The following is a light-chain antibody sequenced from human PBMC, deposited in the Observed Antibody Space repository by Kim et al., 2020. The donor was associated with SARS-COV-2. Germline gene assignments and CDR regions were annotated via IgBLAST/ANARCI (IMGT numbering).Light chain of an antibody. J-gene: IGKJ2*01. CDR2: SAS. Sequence: AILMTQSPSSFSASTGDRVTITCRASQDIRNFIAWYQQKPGKAPSLLIYSASTLQSGVPSRFSGSGSGTDFTLTISSLQSEDFATYYCQQVFGYPYTFGQGTKVDIK. CDR1: QDIRNF. V-gene: IGKV1-8*01. CDR3: QQVFGYPYT.